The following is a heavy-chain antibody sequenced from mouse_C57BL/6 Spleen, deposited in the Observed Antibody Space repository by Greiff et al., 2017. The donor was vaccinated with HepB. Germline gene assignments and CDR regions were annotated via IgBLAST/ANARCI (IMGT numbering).Heavy chain of an antibody. J-gene: IGHJ2*01. CDR2: IDPSDSYT. D-gene: IGHD2-2*01. CDR1: GYTFTSYW. Sequence: VQLQQPGAELVKPGASVKLSCKASGYTFTSYWMQWVKQRPGQGLEWIGEIDPSDSYTNYKQKFKGKATLTVDTSSSTAYMQLSSLTSEDSAVYYCARRANGYPYYFDYWGQGTTLTVSS. V-gene: IGHV1-50*01. CDR3: ARRANGYPYYFDY.